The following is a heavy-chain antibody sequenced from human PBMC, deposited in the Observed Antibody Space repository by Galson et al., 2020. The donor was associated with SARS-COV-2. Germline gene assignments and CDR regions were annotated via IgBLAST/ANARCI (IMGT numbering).Heavy chain of an antibody. D-gene: IGHD6-19*01. V-gene: IGHV3-23*01. CDR1: GFTFSSYA. CDR2: ISGSGGST. Sequence: GGSLRLSCAASGFTFSSYAMSWVRQAPGKGLEWVSAISGSGGSTYYADSVKGRFTISRDNSKNTLYLQMNSLRAEDTAVYYCAKSQAPVAVAGEDYYYYYGMDVWGQGTTVTVSS. CDR3: AKSQAPVAVAGEDYYYYYGMDV. J-gene: IGHJ6*02.